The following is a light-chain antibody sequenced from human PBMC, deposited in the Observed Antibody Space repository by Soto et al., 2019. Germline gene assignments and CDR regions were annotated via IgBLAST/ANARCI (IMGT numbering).Light chain of an antibody. CDR3: NSYTSRSTGV. CDR1: SSDVGGYNY. CDR2: AVS. Sequence: QSALTQPASVSGSPGQSITISCTGTSSDVGGYNYVSWYQQHPGKAPKLLIYAVSNRPTGVSNRFSGSKSGNTASLTISGLQDEDEADYYCNSYTSRSTGVFGTGTKLTVL. V-gene: IGLV2-14*01. J-gene: IGLJ1*01.